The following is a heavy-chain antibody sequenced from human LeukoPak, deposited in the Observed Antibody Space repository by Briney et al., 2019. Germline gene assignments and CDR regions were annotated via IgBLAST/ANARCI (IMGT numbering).Heavy chain of an antibody. V-gene: IGHV1-2*04. J-gene: IGHJ6*02. CDR3: AVTGGWYYHYGMDV. Sequence: ASVKVSCKASGYTFTGYYMHWVRQAPGQGLEWMGWINPNSGGTNYAQKFQGWVTMTRNTSISTAYMELSSLRSEDTAVYYCAVTGGWYYHYGMDVWGQGTTVTVSS. CDR1: GYTFTGYY. D-gene: IGHD6-19*01. CDR2: INPNSGGT.